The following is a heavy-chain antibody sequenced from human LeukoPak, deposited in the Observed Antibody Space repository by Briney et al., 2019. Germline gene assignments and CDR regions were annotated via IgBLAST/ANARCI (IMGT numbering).Heavy chain of an antibody. CDR2: INPSGGST. D-gene: IGHD2-2*01. J-gene: IGHJ4*02. V-gene: IGHV1-46*01. CDR1: GYTFTSYY. CDR3: ARDGLEYPSLDFDY. Sequence: ASVKVSCKASGYTFTSYYMHWVRQAPGQGLEWMGIINPSGGSTSYAQKFQGRVTMTTDTSTSTAYMELRSLRSDDTAVYYCARDGLEYPSLDFDYWGQGTLVTVSS.